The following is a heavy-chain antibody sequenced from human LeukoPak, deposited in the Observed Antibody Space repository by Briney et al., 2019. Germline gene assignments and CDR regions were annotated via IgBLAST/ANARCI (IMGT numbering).Heavy chain of an antibody. CDR1: GGSISIGDYK. D-gene: IGHD2-2*01. CDR3: ARHRRYCSSTSCYGGAFDI. CDR2: IYSNGST. V-gene: IGHV4-30-4*01. Sequence: SETLSLTCTLSGGSISIGDYKWSWIRQSPGKGLEWIGYIYSNGSTYSNPSLKSRLTISIYTSRNQFSLKLSSVTAADTAVYYCARHRRYCSSTSCYGGAFDIWGQGTMVTVSS. J-gene: IGHJ3*02.